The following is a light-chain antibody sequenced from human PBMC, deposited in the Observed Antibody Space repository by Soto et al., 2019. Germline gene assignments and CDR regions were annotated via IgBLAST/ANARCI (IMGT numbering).Light chain of an antibody. Sequence: QSVLTQPASVSGSPGQSIAISCTGTSSDVGSYNSVSWYQQHPGKAPKLMIYEVSKRPSGVSDRFSGSKSGNTASLTISGLQAEDEADYYCCSYAGNPYVFGTGTKLTVL. V-gene: IGLV2-23*02. CDR3: CSYAGNPYV. J-gene: IGLJ1*01. CDR1: SSDVGSYNS. CDR2: EVS.